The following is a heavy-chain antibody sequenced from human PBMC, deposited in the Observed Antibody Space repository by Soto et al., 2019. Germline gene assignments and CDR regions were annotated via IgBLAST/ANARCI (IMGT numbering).Heavy chain of an antibody. V-gene: IGHV3-23*01. J-gene: IGHJ4*02. Sequence: PGGSMRLSCTASGFTFRSSAMSWVRQAPGKGLEWVSAIGGRGVNTLYADSVKGRFTISRDNSKNPLYLQMNSLRVEATAVYYCAKRGDDFWSVYYYYFACWGRGPLVTFSS. CDR1: GFTFRSSA. D-gene: IGHD3-3*01. CDR2: IGGRGVNT. CDR3: AKRGDDFWSVYYYYFAC.